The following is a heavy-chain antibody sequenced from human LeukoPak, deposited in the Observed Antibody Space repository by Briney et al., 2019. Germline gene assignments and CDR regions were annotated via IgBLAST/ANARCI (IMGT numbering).Heavy chain of an antibody. CDR2: ISGSGGST. Sequence: HPGGSLRLSCAASGFTFSSYAMSWVRQAPGKGLEWVSAISGSGGSTYYADSVKGRFTISRDNSKNTLYLQMNSLRAEDTALYYCAHQRCSSGSCLLGYYFDSWGLGTLVTVSS. D-gene: IGHD2-15*01. CDR3: AHQRCSSGSCLLGYYFDS. CDR1: GFTFSSYA. J-gene: IGHJ4*02. V-gene: IGHV3-23*01.